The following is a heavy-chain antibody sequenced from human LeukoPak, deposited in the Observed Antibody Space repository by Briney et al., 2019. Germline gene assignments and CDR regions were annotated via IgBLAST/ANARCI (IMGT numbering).Heavy chain of an antibody. CDR2: IYYSGST. D-gene: IGHD5-18*01. CDR1: GGSISSGDHY. J-gene: IGHJ4*02. CDR3: ARGAAGYSYG. V-gene: IGHV4-30-4*01. Sequence: SQTLSLTCIVSGGSISSGDHYWSWIRQPPGKGLEWIGYIYYSGSTNYNPSLKSRVTISIDTSKNQFSLRLSSVTAADTAVYYCARGAAGYSYGWGQGTLVTVSS.